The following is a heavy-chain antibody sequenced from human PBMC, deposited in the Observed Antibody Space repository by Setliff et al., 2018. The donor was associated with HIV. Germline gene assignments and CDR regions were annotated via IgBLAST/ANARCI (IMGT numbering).Heavy chain of an antibody. CDR2: VYYTGES. V-gene: IGHV4-31*03. D-gene: IGHD2-15*01. Sequence: SETLSLTCSVYGGSISRGGRYWGWIRQHPGRGLEWLGYVYYTGESFYKPSLGGRVTILQDKSKNQFSLELRSVTAADTAVHYCASAAVGGASPFDSWGPGTLVTVSS. CDR3: ASAAVGGASPFDS. J-gene: IGHJ4*02. CDR1: GGSISRGGRY.